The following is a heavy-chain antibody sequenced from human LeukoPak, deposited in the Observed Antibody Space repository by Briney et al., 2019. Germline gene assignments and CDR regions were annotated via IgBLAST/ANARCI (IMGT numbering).Heavy chain of an antibody. Sequence: GGSLRLSCAASGFTFSDHYMDWVRQAPGKGLEWVGRSRNKANSNTTDYAASVRGRFTISRDASQNSLYLHMNSLKTEGTAVYYCARPGTTGTTTTDYWGQGTLVTVSS. CDR3: ARPGTTGTTTTDY. CDR1: GFTFSDHY. D-gene: IGHD1-1*01. V-gene: IGHV3-72*01. J-gene: IGHJ4*02. CDR2: SRNKANSNTT.